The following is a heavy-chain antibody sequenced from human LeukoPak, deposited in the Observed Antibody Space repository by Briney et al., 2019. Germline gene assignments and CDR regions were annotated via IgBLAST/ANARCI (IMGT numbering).Heavy chain of an antibody. CDR1: GFTVSTNY. CDR3: ASKSSRAVTGTLNY. CDR2: IYGDGRT. D-gene: IGHD6-19*01. V-gene: IGHV3-53*01. J-gene: IGHJ4*02. Sequence: GGSPRLSCAASGFTVSTNYMNWVRQAPGKGLEWVSLIYGDGRTYYADSVKGRFIISRDNSKNTLYLQMNSLRAEDTAVYYCASKSSRAVTGTLNYWGQGTLVTVSS.